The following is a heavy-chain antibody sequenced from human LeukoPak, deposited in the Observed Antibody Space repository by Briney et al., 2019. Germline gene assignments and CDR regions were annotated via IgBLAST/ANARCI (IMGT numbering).Heavy chain of an antibody. CDR2: INSDGSST. Sequence: GGSLRLSCAASEFTLSRYFIHWVRQAPGKGLVWVSRINSDGSSTSYADSVKGRFTISRDNAKNTLYLQMNSLRAEDTAVYYCARDHTYYYDSSESAFDIWGQGTMVTVSS. V-gene: IGHV3-74*01. CDR1: EFTLSRYF. CDR3: ARDHTYYYDSSESAFDI. J-gene: IGHJ3*02. D-gene: IGHD3-22*01.